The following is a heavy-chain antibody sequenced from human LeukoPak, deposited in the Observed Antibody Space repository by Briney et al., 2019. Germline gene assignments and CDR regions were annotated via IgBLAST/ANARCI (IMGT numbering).Heavy chain of an antibody. V-gene: IGHV4-34*01. Sequence: SETLSLTCAVYGGSFSGYYWSWIRQPPGKGLEWIGEINHSGYTNYNPSLKSRVTISVDTSKNQFSLKLSSVTAADTAVYYCARGRFVYGSYRSRDAFDIWGQGTMVTVSS. D-gene: IGHD1-26*01. CDR1: GGSFSGYY. CDR3: ARGRFVYGSYRSRDAFDI. J-gene: IGHJ3*02. CDR2: INHSGYT.